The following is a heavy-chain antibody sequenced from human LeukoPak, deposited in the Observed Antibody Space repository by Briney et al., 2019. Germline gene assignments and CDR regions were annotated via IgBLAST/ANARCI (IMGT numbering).Heavy chain of an antibody. V-gene: IGHV4-59*01. CDR1: GGSISSYY. CDR3: AKQLVGVTMVRGSPLDY. D-gene: IGHD3-10*01. CDR2: IYYSGST. Sequence: PSETLSLTCTVSGGSISSYYWSWIRQPPGKGLEWIGYIYYSGSTNYNPSLKSRVTISVDTSKNQFSLKLSSVTAADTAVYYCAKQLVGVTMVRGSPLDYWGQGTLVTVSS. J-gene: IGHJ4*02.